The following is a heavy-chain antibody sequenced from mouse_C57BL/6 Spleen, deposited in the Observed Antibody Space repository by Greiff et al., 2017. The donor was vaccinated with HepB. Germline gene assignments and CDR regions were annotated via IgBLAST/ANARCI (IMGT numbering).Heavy chain of an antibody. Sequence: VQLQQSGAELVRPGASVTLSCKASGYTFTDYEMHWVKQTPVHGLEWIGAIDPETGGTAYNQKFKGKAILTADKSSSTAYMELRSLTSEDSAVYYCTRWGGSSWVAYWGQGTLVTFSS. J-gene: IGHJ3*01. D-gene: IGHD1-1*01. V-gene: IGHV1-15*01. CDR1: GYTFTDYE. CDR2: IDPETGGT. CDR3: TRWGGSSWVAY.